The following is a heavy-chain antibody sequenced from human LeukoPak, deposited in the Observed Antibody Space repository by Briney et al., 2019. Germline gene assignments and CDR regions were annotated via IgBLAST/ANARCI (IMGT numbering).Heavy chain of an antibody. D-gene: IGHD2-2*01. CDR1: GYSFTSYW. J-gene: IGHJ4*02. Sequence: SGESLKISCKGSGYSFTSYWIGWVRQLPGKGLEWMGIIYPGDSDTRYSPSFQGQVTISADKSISTAYLQWSSLKASDTAMYYCPRGGRGYCSSMSCYSLDYWGQGTLVTVS. V-gene: IGHV5-51*01. CDR2: IYPGDSDT. CDR3: PRGGRGYCSSMSCYSLDY.